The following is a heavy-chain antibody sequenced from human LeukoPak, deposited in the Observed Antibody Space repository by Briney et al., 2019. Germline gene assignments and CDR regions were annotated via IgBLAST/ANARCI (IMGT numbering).Heavy chain of an antibody. CDR3: ARSSCGGDCYSSPLDAFDI. CDR1: GGTFSSYA. CDR2: IIPIFGTA. D-gene: IGHD2-21*02. V-gene: IGHV1-69*05. J-gene: IGHJ3*02. Sequence: GASVKVSSKASGGTFSSYAISWVRQAPGQGLEWMGGIIPIFGTANYAQKFQGRVTITTDESTSTAYMELSSLRSEDTAVYYCARSSCGGDCYSSPLDAFDIWGQGTMVTVSS.